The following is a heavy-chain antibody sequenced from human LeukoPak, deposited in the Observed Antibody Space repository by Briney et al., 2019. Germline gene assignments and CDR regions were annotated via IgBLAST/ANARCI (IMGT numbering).Heavy chain of an antibody. V-gene: IGHV4-39*07. Sequence: SETLSLTCTVSGASISGTAYYWGWVRQPPRKGLEWIGNIYYSGSTYYNASLQSRVTMSVDTSKNQFSLKLSSVTAADTAVLYCAREAYYYDSSGPRFDYWGQGTLVTVSS. CDR1: GASISGTAYY. J-gene: IGHJ4*02. D-gene: IGHD3-22*01. CDR2: IYYSGST. CDR3: AREAYYYDSSGPRFDY.